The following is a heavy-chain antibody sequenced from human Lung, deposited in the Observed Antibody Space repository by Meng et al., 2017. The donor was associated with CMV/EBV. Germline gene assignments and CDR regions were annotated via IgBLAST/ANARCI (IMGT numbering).Heavy chain of an antibody. J-gene: IGHJ4*02. D-gene: IGHD6-19*01. CDR3: ASFPPPGKQWLVTDY. CDR2: IYHSGST. CDR1: GGSISSSNW. V-gene: IGHV4-4*02. Sequence: GQLREGGLGVVKPSGTLALSCAVSGGSISSSNWWSWVRQPPGKGLEWIGEIYHSGSTNYNPSLKSRVTISVDKSKNQFSLKLSSVTAADTAVYYCASFPPPGKQWLVTDYWGQGTLVTVSS.